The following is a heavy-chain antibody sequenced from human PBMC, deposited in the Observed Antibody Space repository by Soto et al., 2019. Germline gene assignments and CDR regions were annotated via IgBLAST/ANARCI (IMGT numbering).Heavy chain of an antibody. CDR2: VSYSGSS. Sequence: QVQLQESGPGLVKPSETLSLTCIVSGGSISSHHWSWIRQSPGKGLEWIGHVSYSGSSTYNPSLRGRVTNAIDTSKNQFSLNLRSVSAADTAVYYGTSLFGIDSPMYFFDQGGQGTIVTVSS. D-gene: IGHD2-8*01. CDR1: GGSISSHH. J-gene: IGHJ4*02. CDR3: TSLFGIDSPMYFFDQ. V-gene: IGHV4-59*08.